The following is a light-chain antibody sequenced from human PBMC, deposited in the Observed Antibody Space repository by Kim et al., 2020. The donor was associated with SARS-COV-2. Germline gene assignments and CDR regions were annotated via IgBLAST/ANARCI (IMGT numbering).Light chain of an antibody. J-gene: IGLJ3*02. V-gene: IGLV2-14*03. CDR2: DVT. CDR3: SSYTSSSTVL. Sequence: QSVLTQPASVSGSPGQSITISCTGTSNDVGGYDYVSWFQQHPGKAPKSLIYDVTKRPSGVSNRFSGSKSGNTASLTISGLQADDEADYYCSSYTSSSTVLFGGGTKVTVL. CDR1: SNDVGGYDY.